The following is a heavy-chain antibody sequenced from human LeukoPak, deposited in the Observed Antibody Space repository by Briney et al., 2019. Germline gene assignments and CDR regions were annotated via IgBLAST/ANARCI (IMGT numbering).Heavy chain of an antibody. CDR1: GFTFSSYS. CDR3: ARGQQGSSWYYFDY. J-gene: IGHJ4*02. CDR2: FSSSSSYI. D-gene: IGHD6-13*01. Sequence: GGSLRLSCAASGFTFSSYSMNWVRQAPGKGLEWVSSFSSSSSYIYYADSVKGRFTISRDNAKNSLYLQMNSLRAEDTAVYYCARGQQGSSWYYFDYWSQGTLVTVSS. V-gene: IGHV3-21*01.